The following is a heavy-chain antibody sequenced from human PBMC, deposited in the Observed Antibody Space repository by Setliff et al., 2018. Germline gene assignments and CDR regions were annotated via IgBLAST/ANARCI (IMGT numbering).Heavy chain of an antibody. CDR2: INHSGST. V-gene: IGHV4-34*01. J-gene: IGHJ4*02. CDR1: GGSFSGYQ. CDR3: RLAHCSNNCEEALDY. D-gene: IGHD2-2*01. Sequence: TSETLSLTCVVYGGSFSGYQWSWIRQSPGKGLEWLGEINHSGSTNYNPSLKSRVSMSVEKSKNQFSLKLNSVTAADTAVYYFRLAHCSNNCEEALDYWSQGTLVTVSS.